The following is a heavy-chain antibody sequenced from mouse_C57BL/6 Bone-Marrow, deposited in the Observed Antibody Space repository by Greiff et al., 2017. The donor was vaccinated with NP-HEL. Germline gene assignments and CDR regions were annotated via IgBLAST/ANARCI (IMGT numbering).Heavy chain of an antibody. D-gene: IGHD3-2*01. J-gene: IGHJ2*01. CDR3: TRLLDSSIDY. Sequence: EVQLVESGGGLVQPGGSMKLSCAASGFTFSDAWMDWVRQSPEKGLEWVAEIRNKANNHATYYAESVKGRFTISRDDSKSSVNLQINGLRAEDTGIYYCTRLLDSSIDYWGQGTTLTVAS. CDR2: IRNKANNHAT. V-gene: IGHV6-6*01. CDR1: GFTFSDAW.